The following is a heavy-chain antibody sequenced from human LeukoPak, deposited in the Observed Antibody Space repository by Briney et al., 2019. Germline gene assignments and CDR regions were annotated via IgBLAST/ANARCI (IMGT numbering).Heavy chain of an antibody. V-gene: IGHV3-23*01. CDR2: IRGSGCST. CDR1: GFTFSSYA. J-gene: IGHJ4*02. CDR3: AKDVRCSGWYDY. Sequence: GGSLRLSCAASGFTFSSYAMLCLREAPGKGLEWVSSIRGSGCSTLYTDSVKGVFTIPREFSKNALSLQMQSLRAEDTGAYYCAKDVRCSGWYDYWGQGTLVTVSS. D-gene: IGHD6-19*01.